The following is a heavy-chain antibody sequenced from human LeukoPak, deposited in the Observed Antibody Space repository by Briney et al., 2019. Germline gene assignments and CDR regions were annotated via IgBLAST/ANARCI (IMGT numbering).Heavy chain of an antibody. CDR3: ARGAQNYYGSGSYFRPLYHNWFDP. Sequence: GASVKVSCKASGYTFTSYDINWVRQATGQGLEWMGWMNPNSGNTGYAQKFQGRVTMTRNTSISTAYMELSSLRSEDTAVYYCARGAQNYYGSGSYFRPLYHNWFDPWGQGTLVTVSS. J-gene: IGHJ5*02. CDR1: GYTFTSYD. V-gene: IGHV1-8*01. D-gene: IGHD3-10*01. CDR2: MNPNSGNT.